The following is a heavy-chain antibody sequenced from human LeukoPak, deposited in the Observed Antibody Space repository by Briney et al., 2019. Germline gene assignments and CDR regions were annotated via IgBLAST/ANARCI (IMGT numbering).Heavy chain of an antibody. Sequence: PGRSLRLSCAASGFTFSSYTMHWARQAPGKGLEWVAVLWSDGRTQYYADSVKGRFTVSRDNFKNTLYLQMNSLRVEDTAVYYCANDWLVFDYWGQGTLVTVSS. D-gene: IGHD5-12*01. V-gene: IGHV3-33*06. CDR3: ANDWLVFDY. J-gene: IGHJ4*02. CDR2: LWSDGRTQ. CDR1: GFTFSSYT.